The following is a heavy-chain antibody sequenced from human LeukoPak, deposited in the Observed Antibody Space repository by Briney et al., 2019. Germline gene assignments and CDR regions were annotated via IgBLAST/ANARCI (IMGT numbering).Heavy chain of an antibody. J-gene: IGHJ3*02. CDR1: GGTFSSYA. CDR2: IIPIFGTA. CDR3: ARDRVTHLEWGDDDAFDI. D-gene: IGHD3-3*01. Sequence: SVKVSCKASGGTFSSYAISWVRQAPGQGLEWMGGIIPIFGTANYAQNFQGRVTITADESTSTAYMELSSLRSEDTAVYYCARDRVTHLEWGDDDAFDIWGQGTMVTVSS. V-gene: IGHV1-69*13.